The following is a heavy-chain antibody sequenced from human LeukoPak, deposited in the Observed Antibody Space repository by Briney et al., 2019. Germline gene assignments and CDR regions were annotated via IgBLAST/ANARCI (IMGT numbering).Heavy chain of an antibody. J-gene: IGHJ4*02. CDR1: GGSISSSSYY. V-gene: IGHV4-39*01. Sequence: SETLSLTCTVSGGSISSSSYYWGWIRQPPGKGLEWIGSIYYSGSTYYNPSLKSRVTISVDTPKNQFSLKLSSVTAADTAVYYCARTTVVTPNYFDYWGQGTLVTVSS. CDR3: ARTTVVTPNYFDY. CDR2: IYYSGST. D-gene: IGHD4-23*01.